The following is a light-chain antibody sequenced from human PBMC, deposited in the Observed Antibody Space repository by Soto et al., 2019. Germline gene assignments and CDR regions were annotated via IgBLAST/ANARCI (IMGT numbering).Light chain of an antibody. CDR1: QGIGSA. Sequence: IQLTQSPSSLSASVGDRVTITCRASQGIGSALAWYQQKPGKAPKLLIYDASSLESGVPSRFSGRGSGTDFTLTISSLQPEDFATYYCQQFNVFGGGTKVDIK. CDR2: DAS. J-gene: IGKJ4*01. CDR3: QQFNV. V-gene: IGKV1-13*02.